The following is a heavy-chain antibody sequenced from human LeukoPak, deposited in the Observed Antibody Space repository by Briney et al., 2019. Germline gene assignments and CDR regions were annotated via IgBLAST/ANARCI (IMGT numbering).Heavy chain of an antibody. V-gene: IGHV4-59*01. CDR2: IYYSGST. J-gene: IGHJ5*02. CDR1: GGSISSYY. D-gene: IGHD6-6*01. Sequence: SETLSLTCTVSGGSISSYYWSWIRQPPGKGLEWIGYIYYSGSTNYNPSLKSRVTISVDTSKNQFSLKLSSVTAADTAVYYCARAERGSSSSWFDPWGQGTLVTVSS. CDR3: ARAERGSSSSWFDP.